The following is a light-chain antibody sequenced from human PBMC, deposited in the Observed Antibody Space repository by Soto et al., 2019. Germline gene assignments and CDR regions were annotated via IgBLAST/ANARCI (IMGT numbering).Light chain of an antibody. CDR3: QQSYSTPIT. Sequence: IQMTQSQSSLSASVGDRVAITCRASQSISGYLNWYQQKPGKAPKVLIYAASNLQSGVPSRFSGSGSGTDFTLTISSLQPEDFATYYCQQSYSTPITFGQGTRLEIK. CDR2: AAS. J-gene: IGKJ5*01. V-gene: IGKV1-39*01. CDR1: QSISGY.